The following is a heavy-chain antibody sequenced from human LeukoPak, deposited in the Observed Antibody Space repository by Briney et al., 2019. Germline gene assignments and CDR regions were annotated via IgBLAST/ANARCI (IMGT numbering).Heavy chain of an antibody. V-gene: IGHV3-7*01. Sequence: QAGGSLRPSCAASGFTFKTYWMIWVRRTPGKGLEWVANINQDGSEKYYVDSVKGRFTVSRDNAKNSPYLQLNSLRAEDTAVYYCGTRAYWGQGTLVTVSS. CDR3: GTRAY. CDR2: INQDGSEK. J-gene: IGHJ4*02. CDR1: GFTFKTYW.